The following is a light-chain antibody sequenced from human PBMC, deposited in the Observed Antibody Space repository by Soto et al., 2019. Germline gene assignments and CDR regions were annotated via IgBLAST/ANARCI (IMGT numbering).Light chain of an antibody. Sequence: ERVITQSPASLSVSPGERATLYCRASQSVSSNLAWYQQKPGQAPRLLIYDASNRATGIPARFSGSVYGTDFNLTISSLEPEDFAVYYCQQRSNWPRTFGQGTKVDIK. CDR2: DAS. CDR1: QSVSSN. CDR3: QQRSNWPRT. J-gene: IGKJ1*01. V-gene: IGKV3-11*01.